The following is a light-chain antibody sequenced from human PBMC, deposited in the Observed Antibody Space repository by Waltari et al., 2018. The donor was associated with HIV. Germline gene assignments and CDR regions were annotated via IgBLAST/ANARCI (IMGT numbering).Light chain of an antibody. Sequence: QSALTQPASVSGSPGHSITISCTGTSRAAGGLNYVTWYQQHPGKAPKLMIYELSNRPSGVSNRFSGSKSGNTASLTISGLQAEDEADYYCSSYTSSSTLVFGGGTKLTVL. CDR2: ELS. J-gene: IGLJ3*02. V-gene: IGLV2-14*01. CDR3: SSYTSSSTLV. CDR1: SRAAGGLNY.